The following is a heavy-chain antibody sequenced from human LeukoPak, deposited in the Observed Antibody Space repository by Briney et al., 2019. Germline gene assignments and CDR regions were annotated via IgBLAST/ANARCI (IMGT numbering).Heavy chain of an antibody. CDR2: INAGNGNT. CDR3: ARLASSSGYYLGY. V-gene: IGHV1-3*01. CDR1: GYTFTSYA. J-gene: IGHJ4*02. D-gene: IGHD3-22*01. Sequence: ASVKVSCKASGYTFTSYAMHWVRQAPGQRLEWMGGINAGNGNTKYSQKFQGRVTITRDTSASTAYMELSSLRSEDTAVYYCARLASSSGYYLGYWGQGALVTVSS.